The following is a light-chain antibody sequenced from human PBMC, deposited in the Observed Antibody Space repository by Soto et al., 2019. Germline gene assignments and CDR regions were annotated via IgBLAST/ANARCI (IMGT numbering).Light chain of an antibody. CDR2: KAS. CDR1: QTISSW. J-gene: IGKJ1*01. V-gene: IGKV1-5*03. Sequence: DIQMTQSPSTLSGSVGDRVTITCRASQTISSWLAWYQQKPGKAPKLLIYKASTLKSGVPSRFSRSGSGTEFTLTISSLQPDDFAPYYCQHYNSYSEAFGQGTKVELK. CDR3: QHYNSYSEA.